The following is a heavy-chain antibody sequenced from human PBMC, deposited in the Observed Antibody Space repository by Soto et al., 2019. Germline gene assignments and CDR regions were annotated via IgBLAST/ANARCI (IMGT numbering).Heavy chain of an antibody. V-gene: IGHV3-48*03. Sequence: GGSLRLSCAASGFTFSSYEMNWVRQAPGKGLEWVSYISSSGSTIYYADSVKGRFTISRDNAKNSLYLQMNSLRAEDTAVYYCARTPALGVVISTYYFDYWGQGTLVTVSS. J-gene: IGHJ4*02. CDR2: ISSSGSTI. D-gene: IGHD3-3*01. CDR1: GFTFSSYE. CDR3: ARTPALGVVISTYYFDY.